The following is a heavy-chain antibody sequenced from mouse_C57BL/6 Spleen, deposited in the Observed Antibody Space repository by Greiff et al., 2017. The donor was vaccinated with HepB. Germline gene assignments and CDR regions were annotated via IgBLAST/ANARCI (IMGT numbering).Heavy chain of an antibody. V-gene: IGHV1-55*01. CDR1: GYTFTSYW. CDR3: AREGITTVVATDYAMDY. CDR2: IYPGRGST. D-gene: IGHD1-1*01. J-gene: IGHJ4*01. Sequence: QVQLQQPGAELVKPGASVKMSCKASGYTFTSYWITWVKQRPGQGLEWIGDIYPGRGSTNYNEKFKSKATLTVDTSSSTAYMQLSSLTSEYSAVYYCAREGITTVVATDYAMDYWGQGTSVTVSS.